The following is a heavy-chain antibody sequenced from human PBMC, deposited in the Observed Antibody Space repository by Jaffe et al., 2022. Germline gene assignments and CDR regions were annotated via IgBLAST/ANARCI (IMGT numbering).Heavy chain of an antibody. D-gene: IGHD6-19*01. CDR2: LTGGGGAA. CDR3: VKVDYMSGWFGPVAFDY. J-gene: IGHJ4*02. V-gene: IGHV3-23*01. Sequence: DVQLLESGGGLVQPGGSLRLSCEASDFDFGSYGMTWVRQAPGKGLEWVSSLTGGGGAAYYADSVKGRFTISRDNSKKTLYLQMDSLRLEDTAIYYCVKVDYMSGWFGPVAFDYWGQGTLVAVSS. CDR1: DFDFGSYG.